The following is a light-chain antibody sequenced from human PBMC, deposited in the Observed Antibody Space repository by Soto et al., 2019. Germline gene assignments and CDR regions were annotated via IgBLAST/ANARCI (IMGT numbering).Light chain of an antibody. CDR2: GAS. V-gene: IGKV3-20*01. CDR3: QQYGSSGT. Sequence: ENVLTQSACTLSWSAGERATLSWRASQSVSSSYLAWYQQKPGQAPRLLIYGASSRATGVPDRFSGSASGTDSTLTISRLEPEDFAVYYCQQYGSSGTFGQGTKVDIK. J-gene: IGKJ1*01. CDR1: QSVSSSY.